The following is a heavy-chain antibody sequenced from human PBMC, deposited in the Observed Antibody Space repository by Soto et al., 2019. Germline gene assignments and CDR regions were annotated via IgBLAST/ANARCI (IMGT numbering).Heavy chain of an antibody. CDR2: ISYDGSNK. J-gene: IGHJ5*02. V-gene: IGHV3-30*18. CDR3: AKGRAGYSSGWYMGWFDP. D-gene: IGHD6-19*01. CDR1: GFTFSSYG. Sequence: GGSLRLSCAASGFTFSSYGMHWVRQAPGKGLEWVAVISYDGSNKYYADSVKGRFTISRDNSKNTLYLQMNSLRAEDTAVYYCAKGRAGYSSGWYMGWFDPWGQGTLVTVSS.